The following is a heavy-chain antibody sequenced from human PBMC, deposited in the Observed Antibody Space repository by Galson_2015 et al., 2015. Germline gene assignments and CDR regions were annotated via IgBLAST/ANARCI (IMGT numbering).Heavy chain of an antibody. J-gene: IGHJ4*02. Sequence: SVKVSCKASGGTFSSYAIGWVRQAPGQGLGWMGGIIPIFGTANYAQKFQGRVTITADESTSTAYMELSSLRSEDTAVYYCAREYYDILTGYSTPGNYFDYWGQGTLVTVSS. V-gene: IGHV1-69*13. CDR2: IIPIFGTA. D-gene: IGHD3-9*01. CDR3: AREYYDILTGYSTPGNYFDY. CDR1: GGTFSSYA.